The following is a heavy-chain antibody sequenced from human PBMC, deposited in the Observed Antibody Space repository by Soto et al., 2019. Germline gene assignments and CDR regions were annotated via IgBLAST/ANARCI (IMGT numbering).Heavy chain of an antibody. CDR1: GSTFSGYG. J-gene: IGHJ6*02. Sequence: SVKVCWKAFGSTFSGYGTSWVRPAPGRRFDWMRAILPIIGTENYTQKSQGRITITADESTSTAYMELSSLRSEDTAVYYCARVVLVAGKYYYYGIDVWGQGTTVTGSS. CDR3: ARVVLVAGKYYYYGIDV. V-gene: IGHV1-69*13. D-gene: IGHD2-21*02. CDR2: ILPIIGTE.